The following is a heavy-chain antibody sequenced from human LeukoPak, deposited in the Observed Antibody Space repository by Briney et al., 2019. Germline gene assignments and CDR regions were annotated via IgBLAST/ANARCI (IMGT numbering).Heavy chain of an antibody. CDR3: ARGPVVTAMGAFDI. CDR2: IYSGGST. D-gene: IGHD2-21*02. J-gene: IGHJ3*02. V-gene: IGHV3-53*01. CDR1: GFTVSSNY. Sequence: GGSLRLSCAASGFTVSSNYMSWVRQAPGKGLEWVSVIYSGGSTYYADSVKGRFTISRDNSKNTLYLQMNSLRAEDTAVYYCARGPVVTAMGAFDIWGQGIMVTVSS.